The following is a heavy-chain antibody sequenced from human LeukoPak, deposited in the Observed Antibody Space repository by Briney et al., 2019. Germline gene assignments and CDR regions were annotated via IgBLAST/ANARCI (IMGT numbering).Heavy chain of an antibody. J-gene: IGHJ3*02. CDR1: GYTFTGYY. CDR3: ARGSPIAVAGTDIGAFDI. V-gene: IGHV1-2*04. D-gene: IGHD6-19*01. Sequence: GASVKVSFKASGYTFTGYYMHWVRQAPGQGLEWMGWINPNSGGTNYAQKFQGWVTMTRDTSISTAYMELSRLRSDDTAVYYCARGSPIAVAGTDIGAFDIWGQGTMVTVSS. CDR2: INPNSGGT.